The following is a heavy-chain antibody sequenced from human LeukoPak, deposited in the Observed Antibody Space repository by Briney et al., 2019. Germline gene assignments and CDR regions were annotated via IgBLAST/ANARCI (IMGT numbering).Heavy chain of an antibody. CDR2: ISWNSGSI. D-gene: IGHD3-10*01. Sequence: GGSLRLSCAASGFTFDDYAMHWVRQAPGKGLEWVSGISWNSGSIGYADSVKGRFTISRDNAKNSLYLQMNSLRAEDTALYYCAEGGYYYGSGSYYPSPPFDYWGQGTLVTVSS. V-gene: IGHV3-9*01. CDR1: GFTFDDYA. J-gene: IGHJ4*02. CDR3: AEGGYYYGSGSYYPSPPFDY.